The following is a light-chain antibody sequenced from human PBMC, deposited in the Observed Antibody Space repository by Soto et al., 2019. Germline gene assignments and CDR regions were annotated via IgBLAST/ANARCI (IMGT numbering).Light chain of an antibody. CDR2: SNN. V-gene: IGLV1-44*01. CDR1: SSNLGSNT. CDR3: AAWDDSLKGV. J-gene: IGLJ1*01. Sequence: QSVLTQPPSASGTPGQRVTISCSGSSSNLGSNTVNWYQQLPGTAPKLLIYSNNQRPSGVPDRFSGSKSGTSASLAISGLQSEDEADYYCAAWDDSLKGVFGTGTKVTVL.